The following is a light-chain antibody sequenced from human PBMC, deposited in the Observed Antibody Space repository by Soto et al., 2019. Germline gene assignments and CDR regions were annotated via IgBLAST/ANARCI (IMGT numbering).Light chain of an antibody. J-gene: IGKJ1*01. CDR3: QQYGTSPRT. Sequence: EIVLTQSPGTLSLSPGERATLSCRASQSVRSSYLAWYQQKLGQAPRLLIYGVSNRATGIPDRFSGSGSGTDFTLTISRLESEDFAVYYCQQYGTSPRTLGQGTKVDIK. V-gene: IGKV3-20*01. CDR1: QSVRSSY. CDR2: GVS.